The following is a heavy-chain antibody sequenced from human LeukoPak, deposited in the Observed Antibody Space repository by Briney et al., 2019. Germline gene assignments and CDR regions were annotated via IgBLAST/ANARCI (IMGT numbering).Heavy chain of an antibody. J-gene: IGHJ4*02. CDR2: INHSGST. Sequence: SETLSLTCAVYGGSFSGYYWSWIRQPPGKGLEWVGEINHSGSTNYNPSLKSRVTISVDTSKNQFSLKLSSVTAADTAVYYCARGMRWWDYWGQGTLVTVSS. V-gene: IGHV4-34*01. D-gene: IGHD2-15*01. CDR3: ARGMRWWDY. CDR1: GGSFSGYY.